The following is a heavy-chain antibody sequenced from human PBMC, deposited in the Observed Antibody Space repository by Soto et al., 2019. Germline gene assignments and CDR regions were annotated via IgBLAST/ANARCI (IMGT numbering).Heavy chain of an antibody. CDR2: ISGSGGST. Sequence: GGSLRLSCAASGFTFSSYAMSWVRQAPGKGLEWVSAISGSGGSTYYADSVKGRFTISRDNSKNTLYLQMNSLRAEDTAVYYCAKDPGDYYYYYMDVWGKGTMVTVSS. V-gene: IGHV3-23*01. CDR1: GFTFSSYA. J-gene: IGHJ6*03. CDR3: AKDPGDYYYYYMDV.